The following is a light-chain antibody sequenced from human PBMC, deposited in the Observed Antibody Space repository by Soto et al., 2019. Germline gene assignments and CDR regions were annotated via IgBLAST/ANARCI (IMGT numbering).Light chain of an antibody. CDR1: QSVSSN. V-gene: IGKV3-15*01. J-gene: IGKJ1*01. Sequence: ETVMTQSPATLSVSPGERATLSCRASQSVSSNLAWYQQKPGQAPRLLIYGASTRATGIPARFSGSGSGIEFTLTISSLQSEDFAVYYCQQYTHWPRTFGQGTKVDVK. CDR3: QQYTHWPRT. CDR2: GAS.